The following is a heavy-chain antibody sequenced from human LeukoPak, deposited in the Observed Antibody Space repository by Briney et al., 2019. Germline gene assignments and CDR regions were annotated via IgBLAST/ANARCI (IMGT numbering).Heavy chain of an antibody. CDR1: GFSFTNYG. V-gene: IGHV3-33*01. J-gene: IGHJ6*02. Sequence: GGSLRLSCAASGFSFTNYGMHWVRQTPGKGREWVATLWFDGNSEYYADSVKGRFTISRDSSNNTLYLQMNSLRAEDTSVYYCARAFAFYYHGMDVWGQGTTVTVSS. CDR2: LWFDGNSE. CDR3: ARAFAFYYHGMDV. D-gene: IGHD3-10*01.